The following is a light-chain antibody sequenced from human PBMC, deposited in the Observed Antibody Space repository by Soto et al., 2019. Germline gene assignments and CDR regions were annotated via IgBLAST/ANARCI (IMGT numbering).Light chain of an antibody. J-gene: IGKJ5*01. V-gene: IGKV3-11*01. CDR3: QQRSNWPPN. CDR1: QSVSSY. Sequence: VMTQAPATLSLSPCERATLSFRASQSVSSYLAWYQQKPGQAPRLLIYDASNRATGIPARFSGSGSGTDFTLTISSLEPEDFAVYYCQQRSNWPPNFGQGTRLEIK. CDR2: DAS.